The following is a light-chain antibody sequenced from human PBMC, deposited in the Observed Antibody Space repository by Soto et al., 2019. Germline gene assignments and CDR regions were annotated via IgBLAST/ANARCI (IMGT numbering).Light chain of an antibody. CDR1: SSDVGAYNF. Sequence: QSVLTQPASVSGSPGQSITISCTGTSSDVGAYNFVSWYQQHPGKAPKLIFYEVSKRPSGVPDRFSGSKSGNTASLTISGLQAEDEADYYCCSYAGSYTWVFGGGTKVTVL. V-gene: IGLV2-11*01. J-gene: IGLJ3*02. CDR3: CSYAGSYTWV. CDR2: EVS.